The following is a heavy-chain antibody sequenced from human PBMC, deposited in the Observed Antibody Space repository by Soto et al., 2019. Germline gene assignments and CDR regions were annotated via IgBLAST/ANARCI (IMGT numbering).Heavy chain of an antibody. CDR3: ARGVVVRGVIITGGFDY. CDR1: GGTFSSYA. V-gene: IGHV1-69*01. Sequence: QVQLVQSGAEVKKHGSSVKVSCKASGGTFSSYAISWVRQAPGQGLEWMGGIIPIFGTANYAQKFQGRVTITADESTSTAYMELSSLRSEDTAVYYCARGVVVRGVIITGGFDYWGQGTLVTVSS. D-gene: IGHD3-10*01. CDR2: IIPIFGTA. J-gene: IGHJ4*02.